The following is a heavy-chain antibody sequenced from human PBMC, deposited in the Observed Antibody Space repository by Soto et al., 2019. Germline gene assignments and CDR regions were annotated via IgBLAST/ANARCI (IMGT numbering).Heavy chain of an antibody. CDR2: ISSSGSTI. D-gene: IGHD6-6*01. V-gene: IGHV3-48*02. J-gene: IGHJ4*02. Sequence: GGSLRLSCAASGFTFSSYGLNWVRQAPGKGLAWVSYISSSGSTIQYADSVKGRFTISRDNAKNSLYLQMNSLRDEDTAVYYCARGGTGRHDYWGQGTMVTVSS. CDR1: GFTFSSYG. CDR3: ARGGTGRHDY.